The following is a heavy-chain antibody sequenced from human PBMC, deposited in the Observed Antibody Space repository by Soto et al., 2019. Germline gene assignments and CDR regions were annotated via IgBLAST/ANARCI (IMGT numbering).Heavy chain of an antibody. Sequence: GASVKVSCKASGGTFSSYAISWVRQAPGQGLEWMGGIIPIFGTANSAQKFQGRVTITADKSTSTAYMELSSLRSEDTAVYYCARSITILDPYGPWGQGTLGTVAA. D-gene: IGHD3-3*01. J-gene: IGHJ5*02. V-gene: IGHV1-69*06. CDR3: ARSITILDPYGP. CDR2: IIPIFGTA. CDR1: GGTFSSYA.